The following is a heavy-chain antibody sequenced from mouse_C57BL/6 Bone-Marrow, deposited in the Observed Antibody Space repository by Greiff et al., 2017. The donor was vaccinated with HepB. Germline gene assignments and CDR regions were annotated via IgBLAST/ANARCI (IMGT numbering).Heavy chain of an antibody. CDR3: TREPYGSRDYPMDY. CDR2: ISSGGDYI. CDR1: GFTFSSYA. J-gene: IGHJ4*01. Sequence: EVMLVESGEGLVKPGGSLKLSCAASGFTFSSYAMSWVRQTPEKRLEWVAYISSGGDYIYYADTVKGRFTISRDNARNTLYLQMSSLKSEDTAMYYCTREPYGSRDYPMDYWGQGTSVTVSS. D-gene: IGHD1-1*01. V-gene: IGHV5-9-1*02.